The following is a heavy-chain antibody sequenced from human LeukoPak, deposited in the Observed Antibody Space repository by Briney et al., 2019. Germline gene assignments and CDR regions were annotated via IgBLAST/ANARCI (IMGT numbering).Heavy chain of an antibody. Sequence: GASVKVSCKASGGTFGSYAISWVRQAPGQGLEWMGGIIPIFGTANYAQKFQGRVTITADESTSTAYMELSSLRSEDTAVYYCAIRKRYLWSGYPYNWFDPWGQGTLVTVSS. V-gene: IGHV1-69*13. CDR2: IIPIFGTA. CDR1: GGTFGSYA. J-gene: IGHJ5*02. CDR3: AIRKRYLWSGYPYNWFDP. D-gene: IGHD3-3*01.